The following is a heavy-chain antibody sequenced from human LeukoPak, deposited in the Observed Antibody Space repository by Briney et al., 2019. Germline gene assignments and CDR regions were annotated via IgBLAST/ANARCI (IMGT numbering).Heavy chain of an antibody. V-gene: IGHV3-48*04. CDR2: ISSSSSTI. CDR1: GFTFSSYS. Sequence: GGSLRLSCAASGFTFSSYSMNWVRQAPGKGLEWVSYISSSSSTIYYADSVEGRFTISRGNAKNSLYLQMNSLRAEDTAVYYCARYLSPYCSGGSCPQNYWGQGTLVTVSS. D-gene: IGHD2-15*01. J-gene: IGHJ4*02. CDR3: ARYLSPYCSGGSCPQNY.